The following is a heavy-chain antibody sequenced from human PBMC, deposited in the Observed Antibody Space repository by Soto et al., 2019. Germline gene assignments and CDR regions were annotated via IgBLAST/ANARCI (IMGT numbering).Heavy chain of an antibody. CDR2: ISYDGSKE. CDR1: GFTFSTYG. V-gene: IGHV3-30*18. D-gene: IGHD1-26*01. J-gene: IGHJ4*02. Sequence: GGSLRLSCSVAGFTFSTYGMHWVRQAPGKGLEWVAIISYDGSKEYYADSVKGRFTISRDNSKNTLYLQLNSLRAEDTAVYYCAKGCSGGYPGGADYWGQGTLVTVSS. CDR3: AKGCSGGYPGGADY.